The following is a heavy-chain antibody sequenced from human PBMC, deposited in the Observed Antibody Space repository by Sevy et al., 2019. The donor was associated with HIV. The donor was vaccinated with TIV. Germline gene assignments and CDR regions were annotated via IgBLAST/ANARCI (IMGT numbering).Heavy chain of an antibody. J-gene: IGHJ6*02. V-gene: IGHV3-11*01. CDR3: AREGGYCSSTSCYSYGMDV. Sequence: GGSLRLSCAASGFTFSDYYMSWIRQAPGKGLEWDSYISSSGSTIYYADSVKGRFTISRDNAKNSLYLQMNSLRAEDTAVYYCAREGGYCSSTSCYSYGMDVWGQGTTVTVSS. CDR1: GFTFSDYY. D-gene: IGHD2-2*02. CDR2: ISSSGSTI.